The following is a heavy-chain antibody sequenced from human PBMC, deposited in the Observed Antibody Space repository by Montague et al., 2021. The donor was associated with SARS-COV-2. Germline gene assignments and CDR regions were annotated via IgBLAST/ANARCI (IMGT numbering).Heavy chain of an antibody. D-gene: IGHD6-13*01. Sequence: SLRLSCAASGFTFSSYSMNWVRQAPGKGLEWVSSISSSSSYIYYADSVKGRFTISRDNAKNSLYLQMNSLRAEDTAVYYCASLAAAGPKTCYYYGMDVWGQGTTVTVSS. CDR1: GFTFSSYS. CDR2: ISSSSSYI. V-gene: IGHV3-21*01. CDR3: ASLAAAGPKTCYYYGMDV. J-gene: IGHJ6*02.